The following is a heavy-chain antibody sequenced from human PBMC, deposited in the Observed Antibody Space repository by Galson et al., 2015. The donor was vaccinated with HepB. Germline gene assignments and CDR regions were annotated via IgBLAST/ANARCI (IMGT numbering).Heavy chain of an antibody. CDR3: AKPYRSGWYYFDY. CDR1: GFTFSSYA. CDR2: ISGSGGST. V-gene: IGHV3-23*01. J-gene: IGHJ4*02. Sequence: SLRLSCAASGFTFSSYAMSWVRQAPGKGLEWVSAISGSGGSTYYADSVKGRFTISRDNAKNTLYLQMNSLRAEDTAVYYCAKPYRSGWYYFDYWGQGTLVTVSS. D-gene: IGHD6-19*01.